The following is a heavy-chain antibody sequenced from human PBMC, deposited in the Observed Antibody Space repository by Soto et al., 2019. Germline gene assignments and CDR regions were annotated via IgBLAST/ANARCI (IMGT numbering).Heavy chain of an antibody. CDR2: IYPGDSDT. J-gene: IGHJ4*02. D-gene: IGHD6-13*01. V-gene: IGHV5-51*01. CDR3: ARRRDFIAAAGTADY. Sequence: CKGSGYSFTSYWIGWGLQMPGKGLEWMGIIYPGDSDTRYSPSFQGQVTISADKSISTAYLQWSSLKASDTAMYYCARRRDFIAAAGTADYWGQGTLVTVSS. CDR1: GYSFTSYW.